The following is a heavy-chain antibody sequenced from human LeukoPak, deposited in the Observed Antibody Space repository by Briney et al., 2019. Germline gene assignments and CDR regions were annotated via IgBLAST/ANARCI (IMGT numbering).Heavy chain of an antibody. CDR1: GGSISSSSYY. Sequence: PSETLSLTCTVSGGSISSSSYYWGWIRQPPGKGLEWIGYIYYSGSTYYNPSLKSRVTISVDTSKNEFSLRLSSVTAADTAVYYCARFDYSNGAYWGQGTLVTVSS. CDR3: ARFDYSNGAY. V-gene: IGHV4-31*03. J-gene: IGHJ4*02. D-gene: IGHD4-11*01. CDR2: IYYSGST.